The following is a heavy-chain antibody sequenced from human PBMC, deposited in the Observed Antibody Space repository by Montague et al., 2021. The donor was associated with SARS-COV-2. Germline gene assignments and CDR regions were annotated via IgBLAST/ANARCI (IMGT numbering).Heavy chain of an antibody. D-gene: IGHD4-23*01. CDR2: INHGGTT. CDR3: ARWDPQTLTLIGLRGKSASDX. J-gene: IGHJ4*02. V-gene: IGHV4-34*01. Sequence: SETLSLTCAVYGGSFSGYYWTWIRQSPGKGLEWIAEINHGGTTNYNFNPSLRSRVTISVDTSKSQFSLKLSSVTAADTGVYYCARWDPQTLTLIGLRGKSASDXWGQGTLVTVSS. CDR1: GGSFSGYY.